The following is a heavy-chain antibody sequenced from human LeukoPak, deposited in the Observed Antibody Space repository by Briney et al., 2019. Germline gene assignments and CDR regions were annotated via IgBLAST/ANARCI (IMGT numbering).Heavy chain of an antibody. CDR2: IYPGDSDT. V-gene: IGHV5-51*01. CDR1: GYSFTSYW. CDR3: ARTYSSSLRPFDY. J-gene: IGHJ4*02. D-gene: IGHD6-6*01. Sequence: GESLKISCKGSGYSFTSYWIGWVRQMPGKGLGWMGIIYPGDSDTRYSPSFQGQVTISADKSISTAYLQWSSLKASDTARYYCARTYSSSLRPFDYWGQGTLVTVSS.